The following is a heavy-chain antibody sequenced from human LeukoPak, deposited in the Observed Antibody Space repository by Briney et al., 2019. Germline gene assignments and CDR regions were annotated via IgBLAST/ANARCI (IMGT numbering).Heavy chain of an antibody. J-gene: IGHJ6*03. Sequence: GRSLRLSCAASGFTFSTYWMSWVRQAPGKGLEWVANIKQVGTETSYADSVRGRFTISRDNAKNSLYLQMNSLRADDTPVYYWGKVVTVAWSERRRGYYYMHVGSKGTTVTVS. CDR3: GKVVTVAWSERRRGYYYMHV. V-gene: IGHV3-7*01. CDR1: GFTFSTYW. D-gene: IGHD6-19*01. CDR2: IKQVGTET.